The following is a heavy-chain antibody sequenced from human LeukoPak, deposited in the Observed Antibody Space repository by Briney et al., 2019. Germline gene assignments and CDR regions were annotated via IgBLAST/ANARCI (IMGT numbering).Heavy chain of an antibody. CDR1: GFTFSDYA. D-gene: IGHD2-15*01. CDR2: ISGSGDKT. CDR3: AKDTSAWWYHRAYMNV. J-gene: IGHJ6*03. Sequence: GGSLGLSCAASGFTFSDYAMSWVRQAPGGGLEWVSAISGSGDKTFHADSVKGRFTTSRDNSKNTLSLQMSSLGVEDSAVYFCAKDTSAWWYHRAYMNVWGTGTTVTVSS. V-gene: IGHV3-23*01.